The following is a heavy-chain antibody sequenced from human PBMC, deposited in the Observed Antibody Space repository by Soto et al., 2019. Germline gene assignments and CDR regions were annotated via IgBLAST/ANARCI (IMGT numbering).Heavy chain of an antibody. Sequence: QVQLQESGPGLVKPSETLSLTCTVSGGSISSYYWSWIRQPPGKGLEWIGYIYYSGSTNYNPSLESRVTISVDTSKNQCSLKLSSVTAADTAVYYCAMAVDYWGQGTLVTVSS. J-gene: IGHJ4*02. CDR3: AMAVDY. D-gene: IGHD3-10*01. CDR2: IYYSGST. CDR1: GGSISSYY. V-gene: IGHV4-59*01.